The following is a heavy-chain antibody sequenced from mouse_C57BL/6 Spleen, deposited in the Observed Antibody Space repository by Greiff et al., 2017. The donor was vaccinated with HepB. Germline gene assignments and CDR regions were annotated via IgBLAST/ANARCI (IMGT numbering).Heavy chain of an antibody. Sequence: EVKVEESGPGMVKPSQSLSLTCTVTGYSITSGYDWHWIRHFPGNKLEWMGYISYSGSTNYNPSLKSRISITHDTSKNHFFLKLNSVTTEDTATYYCARGDSNRGAMDYWGQGTSVTVSS. CDR3: ARGDSNRGAMDY. D-gene: IGHD2-5*01. V-gene: IGHV3-1*01. CDR2: ISYSGST. CDR1: GYSITSGYD. J-gene: IGHJ4*01.